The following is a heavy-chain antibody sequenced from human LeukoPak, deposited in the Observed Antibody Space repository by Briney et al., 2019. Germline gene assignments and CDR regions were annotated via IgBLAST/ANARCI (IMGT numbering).Heavy chain of an antibody. CDR2: IRYDGSNK. V-gene: IGHV3-30*02. CDR1: GFTVSDNY. Sequence: GGSLRLSCAASGFTVSDNYMSWVRQAPGKGLEWVAFIRYDGSNKYYADSVKGRFTISRDNSKNTLYLQMNSLRAEDTAVYYCAKDLVRGVRYYYYMDVWGKGTTVTISS. CDR3: AKDLVRGVRYYYYMDV. J-gene: IGHJ6*03. D-gene: IGHD3-10*01.